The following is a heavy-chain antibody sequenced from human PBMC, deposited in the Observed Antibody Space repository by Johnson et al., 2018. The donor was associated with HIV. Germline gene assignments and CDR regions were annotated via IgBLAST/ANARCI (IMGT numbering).Heavy chain of an antibody. Sequence: QVRLVESGGGVVQPGRSPRLSCAASGFTLSRYGINWVRQAPGKGLEWVAVISYDGSNKKYADSVKGRFTISRDNSKNTLYLQMNSLRAEDTAVYYCAKGRDSSGFGAFDIWGQGTMVTVSS. CDR2: ISYDGSNK. CDR3: AKGRDSSGFGAFDI. CDR1: GFTLSRYG. J-gene: IGHJ3*02. D-gene: IGHD3-22*01. V-gene: IGHV3-30*18.